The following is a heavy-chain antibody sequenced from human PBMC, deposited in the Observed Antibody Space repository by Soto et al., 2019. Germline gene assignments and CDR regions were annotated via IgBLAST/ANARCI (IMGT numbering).Heavy chain of an antibody. J-gene: IGHJ6*02. V-gene: IGHV6-1*01. D-gene: IGHD1-1*01. CDR2: TYYRSKWYN. CDR3: ASGIAFASPPYCMDV. Sequence: SQSLSRTCASSGDNVASNSAAWNWIRQSPSRGLEWLGRTYYRSKWYNDYAVSVKSRITINPDTSKNQFSLQLNSVTPEDTDVYYCASGIAFASPPYCMDVWCQGTLVTVSS. CDR1: GDNVASNSAA.